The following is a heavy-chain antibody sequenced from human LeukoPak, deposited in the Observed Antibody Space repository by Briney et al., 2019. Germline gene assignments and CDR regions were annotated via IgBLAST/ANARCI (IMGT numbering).Heavy chain of an antibody. D-gene: IGHD6-13*01. CDR3: ARDRIAAAYDYMDV. Sequence: PSETLSLTCTVSGGSISSYYWSWIRQPAGKGLEWIGRIYTSGSTNYNPSLKSRVTMSVDTSKNQFSLKLSSVTAADTAVYYCARDRIAAAYDYMDVWGKGTTVTVSS. J-gene: IGHJ6*03. V-gene: IGHV4-4*07. CDR1: GGSISSYY. CDR2: IYTSGST.